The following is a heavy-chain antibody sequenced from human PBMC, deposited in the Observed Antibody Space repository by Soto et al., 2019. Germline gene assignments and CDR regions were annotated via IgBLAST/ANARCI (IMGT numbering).Heavy chain of an antibody. CDR2: IYPDDSDT. V-gene: IGHV5-51*01. Sequence: PGESLKISCNGSGYSFTIYWIAWVRQMPGKGLEWMGIIYPDDSDTRYSPSFQGQVTISADKSISTAFLQWSSLKASDTAMYYCARHSSGFAAFDIWGQGTMVTVSS. CDR1: GYSFTIYW. CDR3: ARHSSGFAAFDI. D-gene: IGHD3-22*01. J-gene: IGHJ3*02.